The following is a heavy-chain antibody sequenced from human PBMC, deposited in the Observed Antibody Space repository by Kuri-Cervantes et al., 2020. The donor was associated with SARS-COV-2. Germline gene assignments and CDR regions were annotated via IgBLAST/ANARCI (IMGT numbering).Heavy chain of an antibody. CDR1: GGTFSSYA. Sequence: SVKVSCKSSGGTFSSYAISWVRQAPGQGLEWMGRIIPIFGTANYAQKFQGRVTITADESTSTAYMELSSLRSEDTAVYYCATHRSLRFLEWFRYWGQGTLVTVSS. D-gene: IGHD3-3*01. CDR3: ATHRSLRFLEWFRY. J-gene: IGHJ4*02. CDR2: IIPIFGTA. V-gene: IGHV1-69*13.